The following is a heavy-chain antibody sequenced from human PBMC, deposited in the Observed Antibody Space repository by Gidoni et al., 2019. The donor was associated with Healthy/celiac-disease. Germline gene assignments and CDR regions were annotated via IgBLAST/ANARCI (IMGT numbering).Heavy chain of an antibody. CDR2: ISWNSGSI. D-gene: IGHD3-9*01. CDR3: AKDMGARYFDWLFLTGGAFDI. J-gene: IGHJ3*02. Sequence: EVQLVESGGGLVQPGRCLRLSCAASGFTFDDYAMHWVRQAPGKGLEWVSGISWNSGSIGYADSVKGRFTISRDNAKNSLYLQMNSLRAEDTALYYCAKDMGARYFDWLFLTGGAFDIWGQGTMVTVSS. CDR1: GFTFDDYA. V-gene: IGHV3-9*01.